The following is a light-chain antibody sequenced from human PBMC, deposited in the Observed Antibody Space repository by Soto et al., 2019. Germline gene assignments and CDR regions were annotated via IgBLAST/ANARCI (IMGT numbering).Light chain of an antibody. J-gene: IGLJ1*01. CDR1: SIDFVTYNR. CDR2: XXX. V-gene: IGLV2-18*01. Sequence: QSALPQPPSVSGSPGQSVTISCTGTSIDFVTYNRVSWYQQPPCTAPKLIIXXXXXXXSCXXXLFSGSKSGNTASLTISGLQAADEADYYCSLYTSENTYAFGTGTKVTVL. CDR3: SLYTSENTYA.